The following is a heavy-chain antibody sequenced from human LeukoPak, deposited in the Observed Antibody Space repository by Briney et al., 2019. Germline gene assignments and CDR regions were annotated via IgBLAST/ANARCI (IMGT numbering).Heavy chain of an antibody. CDR2: INYSGST. J-gene: IGHJ4*02. Sequence: SETLSLTCTISGGSIGSSFWNWIRQSPGKGLQWIGYINYSGSTNYNPSLASRVSISVDTSKNQVSLRLRSVTAADTAVYYCARSGWLQFAYFDYWGQGILVTVSS. CDR3: ARSGWLQFAYFDY. D-gene: IGHD5-24*01. CDR1: GGSIGSSF. V-gene: IGHV4-59*01.